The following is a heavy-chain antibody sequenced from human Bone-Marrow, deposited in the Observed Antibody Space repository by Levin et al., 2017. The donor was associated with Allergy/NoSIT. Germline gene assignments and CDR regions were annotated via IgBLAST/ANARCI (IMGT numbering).Heavy chain of an antibody. D-gene: IGHD3-22*01. CDR1: GFSLSNPRMG. CDR3: ARMVGEIVAPDY. CDR2: IFSNDEK. Sequence: SGPTLVKPTETLTLTCTVSGFSLSNPRMGVTWIRQPPGKALEWLAHIFSNDEKSYNTSLKSRLTISKDTSKGQVVLTLTNMDPVDTATYYCARMVGEIVAPDYWGQGTLVTVSS. J-gene: IGHJ4*02. V-gene: IGHV2-26*01.